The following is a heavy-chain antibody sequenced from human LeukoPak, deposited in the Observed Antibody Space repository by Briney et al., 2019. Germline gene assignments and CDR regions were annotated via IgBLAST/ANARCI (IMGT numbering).Heavy chain of an antibody. CDR1: GGSISSYY. CDR2: IYYSGTT. D-gene: IGHD1-26*01. J-gene: IGHJ4*02. Sequence: PSETLSLTCTVSGGSISSYYWSWIRQPPGKGLEWIGYIYYSGTTKYNPSLKSRVTISVDTSKNQLSLKLSSVTAADTAVYYCARHGGSHFLYWGQGILVTVSS. V-gene: IGHV4-59*08. CDR3: ARHGGSHFLY.